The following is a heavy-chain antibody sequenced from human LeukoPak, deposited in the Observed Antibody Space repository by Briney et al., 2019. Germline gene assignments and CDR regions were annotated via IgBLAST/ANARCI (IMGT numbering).Heavy chain of an antibody. D-gene: IGHD7-27*01. V-gene: IGHV3-74*01. CDR1: GFTFSSYW. Sequence: GGSLRLSCAASGFTFSSYWMSWIRQAPGKGLVWVSRIKTDGTNTAYADSVKGRFTISRDNAKNTLYLQMNSLRAEDTAVYYCARFRLAGEGEYFFDYWGQGTLVTVSS. CDR3: ARFRLAGEGEYFFDY. J-gene: IGHJ4*02. CDR2: IKTDGTNT.